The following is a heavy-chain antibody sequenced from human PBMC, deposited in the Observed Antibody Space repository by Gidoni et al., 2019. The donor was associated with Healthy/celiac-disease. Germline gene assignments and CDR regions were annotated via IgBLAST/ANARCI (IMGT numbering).Heavy chain of an antibody. J-gene: IGHJ4*02. CDR3: ARGLHNSDILTGYWPTFDY. Sequence: QVQLQQWGAGLLKHSETLSLTCAVDGGSFIGYYWSWIRQPPGKGLEWIGAINHSGSTHSNPALKSRVTISVDTSKNQFSLKLSSVTAADTAVYYCARGLHNSDILTGYWPTFDYWGQGTLVTVSS. D-gene: IGHD3-9*01. CDR2: INHSGST. V-gene: IGHV4-34*01. CDR1: GGSFIGYY.